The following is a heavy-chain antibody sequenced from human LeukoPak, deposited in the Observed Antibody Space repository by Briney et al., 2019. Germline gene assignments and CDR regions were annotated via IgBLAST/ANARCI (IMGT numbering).Heavy chain of an antibody. CDR3: ARKGPIAATGPDY. D-gene: IGHD6-13*01. CDR2: IYNSRGT. J-gene: IGHJ4*02. CDR1: GGSSSSYY. Sequence: SETLSLTCTVSGGSSSSYYWSWIRQPPGKGLEWLGYIYNSRGTNYNPSLKSRVTFSVDTSKNQFSLKLSSVTAADTAVYYCARKGPIAATGPDYWGQGTLVTVSS. V-gene: IGHV4-59*01.